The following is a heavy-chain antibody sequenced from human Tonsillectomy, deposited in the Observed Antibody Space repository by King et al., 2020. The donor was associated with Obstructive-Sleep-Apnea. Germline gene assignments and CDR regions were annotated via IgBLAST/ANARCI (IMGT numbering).Heavy chain of an antibody. V-gene: IGHV4-39*07. D-gene: IGHD2-15*01. CDR3: AKDEADMEGLAGVFDY. CDR1: GVSVSTITYY. Sequence: QLQESGPGLVKPSETLSLTCTVSGVSVSTITYYWAWIRQPPGKGLEWIGSIYYSGTTYYNPSLQSRGTISVETSKNQFSLKLSSVTAADMAVYYCAKDEADMEGLAGVFDYWGQGALVTVSS. J-gene: IGHJ4*02. CDR2: IYYSGTT.